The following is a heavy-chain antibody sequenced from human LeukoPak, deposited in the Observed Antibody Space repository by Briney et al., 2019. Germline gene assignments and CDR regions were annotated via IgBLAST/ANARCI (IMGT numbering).Heavy chain of an antibody. CDR1: GGSISSYY. Sequence: SETLSLTCTVSGGSISSYYWSWIRQPPGKGLEWIGYIYYSGSTNYNPSLKSRVTISVDTSKNQFSLKLSSVTAADTAVYYCARYSEGRGGDFFDYWGQGTLVTVSS. CDR3: ARYSEGRGGDFFDY. V-gene: IGHV4-59*01. CDR2: IYYSGST. D-gene: IGHD2-21*01. J-gene: IGHJ4*02.